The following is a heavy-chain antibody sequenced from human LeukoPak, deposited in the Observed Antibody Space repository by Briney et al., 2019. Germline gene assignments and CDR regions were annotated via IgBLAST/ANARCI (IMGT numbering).Heavy chain of an antibody. CDR2: IYYSGST. CDR1: GGSFSGYY. Sequence: SETLSPTCAVYGGSFSGYYWSWIRQPPGKGLEWIGYIYYSGSTNYNPSLKSRVTISVDTSKNQFSLKLSSVTAADTAVYYCARYITMVRGVIADAFDIWGQGTMVTVSS. CDR3: ARYITMVRGVIADAFDI. V-gene: IGHV4-59*01. J-gene: IGHJ3*02. D-gene: IGHD3-10*01.